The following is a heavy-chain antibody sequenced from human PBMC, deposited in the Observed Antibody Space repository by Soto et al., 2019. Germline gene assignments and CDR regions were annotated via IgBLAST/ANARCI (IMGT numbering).Heavy chain of an antibody. CDR1: GYTLTELS. CDR3: ATRGSGYPYYYYYGMDV. V-gene: IGHV1-24*01. CDR2: FDPEDGET. D-gene: IGHD3-3*01. J-gene: IGHJ6*02. Sequence: GASVKVSCKVSGYTLTELSMHWVRQAPGKGLEWMGGFDPEDGETIYAQKFQGRVTMTEDTSTDTAYMELSSPRSEDTAVYYCATRGSGYPYYYYYGMDVWGQGTTVTVSS.